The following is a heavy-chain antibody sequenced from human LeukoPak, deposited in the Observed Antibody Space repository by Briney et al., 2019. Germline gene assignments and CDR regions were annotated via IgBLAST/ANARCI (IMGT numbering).Heavy chain of an antibody. CDR1: GGSISSSSYY. V-gene: IGHV4-39*07. Sequence: SETLSLTCTVSGGSISSSSYYWGWIRRPPGKGLEWIGSIYYSGSTYYNPSLKSRVTISVDTSKNQFSLKLSSVTAADTAVYYCARDSWGSLNYWGQGTLVTVSS. D-gene: IGHD3-16*01. CDR3: ARDSWGSLNY. CDR2: IYYSGST. J-gene: IGHJ4*02.